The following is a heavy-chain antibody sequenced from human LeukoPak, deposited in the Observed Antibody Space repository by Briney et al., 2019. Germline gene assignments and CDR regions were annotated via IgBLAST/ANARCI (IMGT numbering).Heavy chain of an antibody. Sequence: GGSLRLSCATSGFTFSHYGMHWVRQAPGKGLEWVAVIWSDGTENYYGDSVKGRFTISRDNSKKTVYLQMNSLRVEDTAVYYCAKDAQRGFDFSNSLESWGQGTLVTVSS. CDR3: AKDAQRGFDFSNSLES. CDR2: IWSDGTEN. CDR1: GFTFSHYG. D-gene: IGHD3/OR15-3a*01. J-gene: IGHJ4*02. V-gene: IGHV3-33*06.